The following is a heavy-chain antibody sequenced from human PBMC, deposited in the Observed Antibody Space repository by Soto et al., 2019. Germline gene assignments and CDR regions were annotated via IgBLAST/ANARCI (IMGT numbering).Heavy chain of an antibody. J-gene: IGHJ2*01. Sequence: QVQLVESGGGVVQSGRSLRLSCAGSGFSFGSYAMHWVRQAPGKGLEWVAAISYDGSDKYYADSVKGRFTISRDNSKNTLYLQMNSLRVEDMAVFHCARDARTGIHWYFDLWGRGTLVALSS. CDR1: GFSFGSYA. D-gene: IGHD7-27*01. CDR2: ISYDGSDK. V-gene: IGHV3-30-3*01. CDR3: ARDARTGIHWYFDL.